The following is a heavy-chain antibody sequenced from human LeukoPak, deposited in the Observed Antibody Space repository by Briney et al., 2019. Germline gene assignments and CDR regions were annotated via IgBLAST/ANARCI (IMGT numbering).Heavy chain of an antibody. J-gene: IGHJ3*02. CDR3: ASNTMVRRQPRGSGGTTHEGAFDI. D-gene: IGHD3-10*01. Sequence: PSETLSLTCTVSGDSITNGGYYWSWIRQPPGKGLEWIGYVHHSGSSYYNPSLKSRVTISVDRSKNQFSLKLSSVTAADTAVYYCASNTMVRRQPRGSGGTTHEGAFDIWGQGTMVTVSS. V-gene: IGHV4-30-2*01. CDR1: GDSITNGGYY. CDR2: VHHSGSS.